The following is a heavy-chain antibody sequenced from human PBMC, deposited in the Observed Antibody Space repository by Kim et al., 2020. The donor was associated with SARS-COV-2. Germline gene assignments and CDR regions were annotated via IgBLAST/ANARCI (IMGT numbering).Heavy chain of an antibody. Sequence: GRTSYEQKFQGRVTMTRDTSTSTVFMELSSLRSEDTAVYYCMRRKDSDNWGQGTLVTVSS. CDR3: MRRKDSDN. V-gene: IGHV1-46*01. CDR2: GRT. J-gene: IGHJ4*02.